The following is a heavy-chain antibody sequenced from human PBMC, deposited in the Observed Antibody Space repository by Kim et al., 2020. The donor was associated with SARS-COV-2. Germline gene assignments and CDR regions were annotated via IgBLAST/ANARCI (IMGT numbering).Heavy chain of an antibody. D-gene: IGHD5-12*01. J-gene: IGHJ4*02. CDR1: GFTVSSNY. V-gene: IGHV3-66*02. CDR2: IYSGGST. CDR3: AREPGYSGYLDY. Sequence: GGSLKLSCVASGFTVSSNYMSWVRQAPGKGLEWVSVIYSGGSTYYADSVKGRFTISRDNSKNTLYLQMNSLRAEDTAVYYCAREPGYSGYLDYWGQGTLVTVSS.